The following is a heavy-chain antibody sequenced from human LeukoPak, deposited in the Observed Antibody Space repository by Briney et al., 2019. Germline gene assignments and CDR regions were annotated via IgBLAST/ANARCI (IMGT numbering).Heavy chain of an antibody. Sequence: ASVKVSCKASRGTFSSYAIHGVRQAPGQGLEWMGGVIPFFGTANYAQMFQGRVTLTADESTGTAFPELGRLSSEDTAGYFCSITHFAGLEYYFDHWGQGPVVSVSS. CDR2: VIPFFGTA. D-gene: IGHD3-3*02. J-gene: IGHJ4*02. V-gene: IGHV1-69*01. CDR3: SITHFAGLEYYFDH. CDR1: RGTFSSYA.